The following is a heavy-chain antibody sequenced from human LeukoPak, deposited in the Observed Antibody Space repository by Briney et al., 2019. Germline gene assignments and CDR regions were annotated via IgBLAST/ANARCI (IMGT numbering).Heavy chain of an antibody. Sequence: ASVKVSCKASGYTFTSYDINWVRQAPGQGLEWMGGIIPIFGTANYAQKFQGRVTMTTDTSTSTVYMEVRGLRSDDTAMYYCARDVGITVADSFDPWGQGTLVTVSS. J-gene: IGHJ5*02. CDR1: GYTFTSYD. CDR3: ARDVGITVADSFDP. CDR2: IIPIFGTA. V-gene: IGHV1-18*01. D-gene: IGHD6-13*01.